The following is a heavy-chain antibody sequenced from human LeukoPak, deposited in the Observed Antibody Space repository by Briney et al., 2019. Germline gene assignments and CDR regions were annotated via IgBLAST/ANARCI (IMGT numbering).Heavy chain of an antibody. CDR1: GFTFSNDW. D-gene: IGHD2-2*02. V-gene: IGHV3-74*01. CDR3: AGLGYCTSTNCYIDY. J-gene: IGHJ4*02. Sequence: GGSLRLCCAASGFTFSNDWMHWVRQPSGKGLVWVSRINGDGSSTTYADSVKGRFTISRDNAKNTLYLQMNSLRAEDTAVYYCAGLGYCTSTNCYIDYWGQGTVVTVSS. CDR2: INGDGSST.